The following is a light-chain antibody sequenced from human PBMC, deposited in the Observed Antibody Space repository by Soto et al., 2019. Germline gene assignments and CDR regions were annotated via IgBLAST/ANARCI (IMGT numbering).Light chain of an antibody. Sequence: EIVLTQSPATLSLSPAERATLSCRASQSVSSYVAWYQQKPGQAPSLIIYDASNTATGIPARFSGSGSRTDFTLTISRLEPEVFAVYYCQQRSNSCPTFGPGTKLDIK. CDR3: QQRSNSCPT. J-gene: IGKJ3*01. V-gene: IGKV3-11*01. CDR2: DAS. CDR1: QSVSSY.